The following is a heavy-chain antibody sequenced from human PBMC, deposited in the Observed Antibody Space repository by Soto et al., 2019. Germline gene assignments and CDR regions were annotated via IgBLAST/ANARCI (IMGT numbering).Heavy chain of an antibody. V-gene: IGHV1-8*01. D-gene: IGHD1-1*01. CDR2: MNPNSGNT. Sequence: QVQLVQSGAEVKKPGASVKVSCKASGYTFTSYDISWVRQATGQGLEWMGWMNPNSGNTVYAQKFQGRVTMTRNTSISTAYMELRSLRSEDTAVYYGARDKVVGATGNWGQGTVVTVSS. CDR1: GYTFTSYD. J-gene: IGHJ4*02. CDR3: ARDKVVGATGN.